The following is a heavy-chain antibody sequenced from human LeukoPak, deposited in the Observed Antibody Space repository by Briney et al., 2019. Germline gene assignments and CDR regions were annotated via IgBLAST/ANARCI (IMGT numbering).Heavy chain of an antibody. D-gene: IGHD6-19*01. CDR2: IKSKTDGGTT. CDR3: TTVNPSSGWYPGYYFDF. Sequence: PGGSLRLSCAASGFTFSNAWMSWVRQAPGKGLEWVGRIKSKTDGGTTDYAAPVKGRFTISRDDSKNTLYLQMNSLKTEDTAVYYCTTVNPSSGWYPGYYFDFWGQGALVTVSA. V-gene: IGHV3-15*01. CDR1: GFTFSNAW. J-gene: IGHJ4*02.